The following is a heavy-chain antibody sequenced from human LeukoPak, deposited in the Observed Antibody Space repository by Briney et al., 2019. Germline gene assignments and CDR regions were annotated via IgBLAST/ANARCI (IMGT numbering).Heavy chain of an antibody. CDR1: GGSFNDNY. J-gene: IGHJ6*03. Sequence: SETLSLTCAVSGGSFNDNYWTWIRQPPGKGLEWIGEINHNGNSNYNPSLKSRATISIDTSKNQFSLELRSVTAADTAVYFCARSLRLYYYYYYLGVWGKGTTVSVSS. V-gene: IGHV4-34*01. CDR3: ARSLRLYYYYYYLGV. D-gene: IGHD3-16*01. CDR2: INHNGNS.